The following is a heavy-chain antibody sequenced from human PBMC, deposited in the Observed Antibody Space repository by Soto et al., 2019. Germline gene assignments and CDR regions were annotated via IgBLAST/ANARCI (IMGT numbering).Heavy chain of an antibody. CDR3: ARAEVRGVITNVNS. D-gene: IGHD3-10*01. V-gene: IGHV4-59*01. Sequence: QVQLQESGPGLVKPSETLSLTWTVSGGSISRYYWSWIRQPPGKGLEWIGYIYYSGCSTYKPSLKSQVTICVDMSNIQISLKLISVAAAYKAVYYCARAEVRGVITNVNSWGQGTLVNVSS. CDR2: IYYSGCS. CDR1: GGSISRYY. J-gene: IGHJ4*02.